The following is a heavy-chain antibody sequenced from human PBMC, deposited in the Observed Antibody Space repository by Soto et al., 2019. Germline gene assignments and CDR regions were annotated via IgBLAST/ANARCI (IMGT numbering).Heavy chain of an antibody. Sequence: QLQLQESGSGVVKPSQTLSLTCDVSGGSISSGGYSWNWIRQPPGKGLEWIGYIYHSGSTYNSPSLKSRVTISVDRSKNQFSLKLSSVTAADTAVYYCARGLDVIAATPQWDYWGQGTLVTVSS. V-gene: IGHV4-30-2*01. CDR3: ARGLDVIAATPQWDY. CDR1: GGSISSGGYS. CDR2: IYHSGST. D-gene: IGHD2-15*01. J-gene: IGHJ4*02.